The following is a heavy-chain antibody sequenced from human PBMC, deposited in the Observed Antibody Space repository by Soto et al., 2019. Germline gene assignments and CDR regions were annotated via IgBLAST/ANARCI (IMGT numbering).Heavy chain of an antibody. CDR3: ATKVAATEFDY. V-gene: IGHV3-23*01. D-gene: IGHD6-13*01. Sequence: GGSLRLSCAASGFTFSSYTMSWVRQAPGKGLEWVSAISGSGGSTYYADSVKGRFTISRDNSKNTLYLQMNSLRAEDTAVYYCATKVAATEFDYWGQGTLVTVSS. J-gene: IGHJ4*02. CDR2: ISGSGGST. CDR1: GFTFSSYT.